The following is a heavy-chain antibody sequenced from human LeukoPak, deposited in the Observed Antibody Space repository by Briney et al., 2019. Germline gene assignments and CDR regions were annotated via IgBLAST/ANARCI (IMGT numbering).Heavy chain of an antibody. V-gene: IGHV1-18*01. J-gene: IGHJ5*02. CDR1: GYTFTSYG. CDR2: ISAYNGNT. CDR3: ASTTVVPATPFAWFDP. D-gene: IGHD2-2*01. Sequence: ASVKVSCKASGYTFTSYGISWVRQAPGQGLEWMGWISAYNGNTNYAQKLQGRVTMTTDTSTSTAYMELRSLRSDDTAVYYCASTTVVPATPFAWFDPWGQGTLVTVSS.